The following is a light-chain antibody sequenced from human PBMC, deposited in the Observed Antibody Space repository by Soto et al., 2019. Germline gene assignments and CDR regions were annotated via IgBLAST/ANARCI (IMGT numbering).Light chain of an antibody. CDR3: QQSFITPWT. CDR1: QSVSYY. J-gene: IGKJ1*01. CDR2: TAS. Sequence: DIQMTQSPSSLSASVGDRVTITCRASQSVSYYLNWYQQKPGEAPKLLIYTASSLQSGVPSRFSGSGSGTDFILTISSLHPEDFATYYCQQSFITPWTFGRGTKVEIK. V-gene: IGKV1-39*01.